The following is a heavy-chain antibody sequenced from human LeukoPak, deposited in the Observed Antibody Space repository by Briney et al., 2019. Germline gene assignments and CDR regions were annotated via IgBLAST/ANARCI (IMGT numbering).Heavy chain of an antibody. CDR2: ISGSGGST. D-gene: IGHD1-1*01. J-gene: IGHJ5*02. CDR1: GFTFSTYN. V-gene: IGHV3-23*01. Sequence: GGSLRLSCAASGFTFSTYNMNWVRQAPGKGLEWVSAISGSGGSTYYADSVKGRFTISRDNSKNTLYLQMNSLRAEDTAVYYCARDRDDGWFDPWGQGTLVTVSS. CDR3: ARDRDDGWFDP.